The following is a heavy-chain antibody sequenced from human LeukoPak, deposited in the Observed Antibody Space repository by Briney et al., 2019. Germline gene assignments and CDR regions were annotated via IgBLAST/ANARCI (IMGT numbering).Heavy chain of an antibody. CDR2: ISSSGSTI. CDR3: ARVPGDCSGGSCYSLYFHH. D-gene: IGHD2-15*01. Sequence: GGSLRLSCAASGFTFSSNAMSWVRQAPGKGLEWVSAISSSGSTIYYADSVKGRFTISRDNAKNSLYLQMNSLRAEDTAVYYCARVPGDCSGGSCYSLYFHHWGQGTLVTVSS. CDR1: GFTFSSNA. J-gene: IGHJ1*01. V-gene: IGHV3-21*04.